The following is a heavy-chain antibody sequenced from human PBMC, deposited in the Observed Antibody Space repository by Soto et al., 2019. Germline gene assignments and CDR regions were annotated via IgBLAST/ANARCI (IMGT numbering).Heavy chain of an antibody. D-gene: IGHD2-2*01. J-gene: IGHJ6*02. CDR2: INPNSGGT. CDR3: ARESPAVPLGYYYGMDV. CDR1: GYTFTGYY. Sequence: QVQLVQSGAEVKKPGASVKVSCKASGYTFTGYYMHWVRQAPGQGLEWMGWINPNSGGTNYAQKFQSWITITRDTSISTAYMELSRLRSDDTAVYYCARESPAVPLGYYYGMDVWGQGTTVTVSS. V-gene: IGHV1-2*04.